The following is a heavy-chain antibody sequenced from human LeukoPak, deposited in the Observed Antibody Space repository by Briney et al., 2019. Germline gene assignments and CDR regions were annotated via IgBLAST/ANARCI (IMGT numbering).Heavy chain of an antibody. CDR2: ISYDRSNK. V-gene: IGHV3-30-3*01. D-gene: IGHD6-13*01. CDR1: GFTFSSYA. J-gene: IGHJ4*02. Sequence: GGSLRLSCAASGFTFSSYAMHWVRQAPGKGLEWVAVISYDRSNKYYADSVKGRFTISRDNSKNTLYLQMNSLRAEDTAVYYCAAPTYSSSWYASFDYWGQGTLVTVSS. CDR3: AAPTYSSSWYASFDY.